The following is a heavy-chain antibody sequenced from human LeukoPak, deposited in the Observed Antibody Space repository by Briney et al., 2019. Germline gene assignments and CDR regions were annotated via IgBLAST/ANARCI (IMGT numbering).Heavy chain of an antibody. V-gene: IGHV4-59*01. Sequence: SETLSLTCTVSGGSISSYYWSWIRQPPGKGLEWIGYIYYSGSTNYNPSLESRVTISVDTSKNQFSLKLSSVTAADTAVYYCARERARYGDFAYWGQGTLVTVSS. D-gene: IGHD4-17*01. CDR3: ARERARYGDFAY. CDR2: IYYSGST. J-gene: IGHJ4*02. CDR1: GGSISSYY.